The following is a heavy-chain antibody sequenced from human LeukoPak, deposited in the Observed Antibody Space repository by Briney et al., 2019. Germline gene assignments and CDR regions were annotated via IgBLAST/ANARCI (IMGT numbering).Heavy chain of an antibody. D-gene: IGHD4-17*01. V-gene: IGHV3-74*01. J-gene: IGHJ4*02. CDR2: ISRDGRTT. CDR1: GFTFSSYW. Sequence: GGSLRLSCAASGFTFSSYWLHWVRHAPGKGLVWVSRISRDGRTTTYAGSVKGRFTISRDSAKNTLYLQMNSLRAEDTAVYYCARDDQTTSYYFDYWGQGTLVTVSS. CDR3: ARDDQTTSYYFDY.